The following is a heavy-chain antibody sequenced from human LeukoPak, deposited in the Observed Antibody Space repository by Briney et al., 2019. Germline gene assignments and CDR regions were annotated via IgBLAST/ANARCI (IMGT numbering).Heavy chain of an antibody. CDR3: AKDPQGVSILRFLEWLLYPALDY. CDR2: ISGSGGST. V-gene: IGHV3-23*01. Sequence: GGSLRLSCAASGFTFSSYAMSWVRQAPGKGLEWVSAISGSGGSTYYADSVKGRFTISRDNSKNTLYLQMNSLRAEDTAVYYCAKDPQGVSILRFLEWLLYPALDYWGQGTLVTVSS. J-gene: IGHJ4*02. D-gene: IGHD3-3*01. CDR1: GFTFSSYA.